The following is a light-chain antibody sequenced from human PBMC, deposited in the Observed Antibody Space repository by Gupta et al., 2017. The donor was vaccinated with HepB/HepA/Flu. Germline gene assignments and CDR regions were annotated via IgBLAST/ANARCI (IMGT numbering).Light chain of an antibody. CDR2: FTN. CDR3: GTWDSRLNAFV. CDR1: NSNVGSHG. V-gene: IGLV1-44*01. J-gene: IGLJ1*01. Sequence: QSVVTQPPSASGTPGQRVTISCSGSNSNVGSHGINWYQQLPGTAPKLLIYFTNQRPSGVPDRFSGSKSGTSASLAISGLQSEDEADYFCGTWDSRLNAFVFGTGTTITVL.